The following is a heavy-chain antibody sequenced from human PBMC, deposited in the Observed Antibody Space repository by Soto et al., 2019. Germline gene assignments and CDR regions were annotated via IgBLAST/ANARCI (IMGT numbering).Heavy chain of an antibody. Sequence: GGSLRLSCAASGFSVSNYAMSWVRQAPGKGLEWVSGISASGDNTYYPDSVKGRFTISRDNSKNTLYLQMNNLRAEDTAVYYCADGGEWSFNFVYWGQGTLVTVSS. D-gene: IGHD3-3*01. CDR1: GFSVSNYA. V-gene: IGHV3-23*01. J-gene: IGHJ4*02. CDR3: ADGGEWSFNFVY. CDR2: ISASGDNT.